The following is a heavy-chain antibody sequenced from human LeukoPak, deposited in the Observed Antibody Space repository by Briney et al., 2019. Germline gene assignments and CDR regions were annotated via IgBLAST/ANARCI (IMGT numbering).Heavy chain of an antibody. V-gene: IGHV3-74*01. J-gene: IGHJ6*03. CDR1: GFTFSSYW. D-gene: IGHD6-13*01. Sequence: GGSLRLSCAASGFTFSSYWMHWVRQAPGKGLVWVSRINSDGSSTSYADSVKGRFTISRDNAKNTLYLQMNSLRAEDTAVYYCARNHAAGRYYYYYYMDVWGKGTTVTISS. CDR2: INSDGSST. CDR3: ARNHAAGRYYYYYYMDV.